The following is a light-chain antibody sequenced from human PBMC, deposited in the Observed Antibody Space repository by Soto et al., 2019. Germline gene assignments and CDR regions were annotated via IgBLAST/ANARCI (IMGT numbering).Light chain of an antibody. V-gene: IGLV2-8*01. CDR2: EVN. CDR3: SSYAVKKNFVV. Sequence: QSALPQTPSASGSPGQSVTISCTGSSDDIGGYDYVSWYQHHPGRTPKLIIYEVNKRPSGVPDRFSGSKSGNTASLTVSGLQAEDGADYYGSSYAVKKNFVVFGSGTKLTVL. CDR1: SDDIGGYDY. J-gene: IGLJ1*01.